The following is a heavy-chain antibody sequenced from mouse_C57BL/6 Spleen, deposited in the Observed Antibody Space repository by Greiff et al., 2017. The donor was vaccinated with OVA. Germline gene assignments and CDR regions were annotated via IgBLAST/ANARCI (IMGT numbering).Heavy chain of an antibody. CDR3: ARPITTEEGYFDV. CDR1: GYTFTSYW. V-gene: IGHV1-50*01. CDR2: IDPSDSYT. J-gene: IGHJ1*03. Sequence: QVQLQQPGAELVKPGASVKLSCKASGYTFTSYWMQWVKQRPGQGLEWIGEIDPSDSYTNYNQKFKGKATLTVDTSSSTAYMQLSSLTSEDSAVYYCARPITTEEGYFDVWGTGTTVTVSS. D-gene: IGHD1-1*01.